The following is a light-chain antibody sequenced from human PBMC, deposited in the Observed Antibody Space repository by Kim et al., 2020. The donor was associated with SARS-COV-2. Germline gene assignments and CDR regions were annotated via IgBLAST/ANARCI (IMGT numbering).Light chain of an antibody. CDR3: QQRSDWPPLT. J-gene: IGKJ4*01. CDR1: QSDSTY. V-gene: IGKV3-11*01. Sequence: SPGERATLSCRASQSDSTYLAWYQQKPAQAPRLLIYDSSTRAPGIPARFVGSGSGTDFTLTITSLDPEDFAVYYCQQRSDWPPLTFGGGTKVDIK. CDR2: DSS.